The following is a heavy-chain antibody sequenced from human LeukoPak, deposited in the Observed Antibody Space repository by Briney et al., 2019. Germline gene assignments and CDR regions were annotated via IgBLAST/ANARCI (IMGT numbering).Heavy chain of an antibody. CDR3: ARRGITISGVLVYHYSGLDV. CDR1: GFTFSSHW. Sequence: GGSLRLSCAGSGFTFSSHWMNWVRQAPGKGLEWVASIKEDGSEKHYVDSVSGRFTISRDNAKNSLHLQMSSLRAEDTAVYYCARRGITISGVLVYHYSGLDVWGQGTTVTVSS. J-gene: IGHJ6*02. D-gene: IGHD3-3*01. V-gene: IGHV3-7*01. CDR2: IKEDGSEK.